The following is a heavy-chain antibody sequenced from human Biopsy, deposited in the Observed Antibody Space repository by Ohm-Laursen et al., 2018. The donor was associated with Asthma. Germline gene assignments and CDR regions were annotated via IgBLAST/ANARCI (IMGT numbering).Heavy chain of an antibody. Sequence: GTLSLTWAVSGDSLRSTNYWAWVRQPPGNRLEWIGSVYHSGETYYSSSLRSRLTMSVDTSRNQFSLGLTSVTAADTAVYFCARHWSGNGWHDMYTWFDPWGLGTLVTVSS. V-gene: IGHV4-39*01. CDR2: VYHSGET. J-gene: IGHJ5*02. CDR1: GDSLRSTNY. CDR3: ARHWSGNGWHDMYTWFDP. D-gene: IGHD1-1*01.